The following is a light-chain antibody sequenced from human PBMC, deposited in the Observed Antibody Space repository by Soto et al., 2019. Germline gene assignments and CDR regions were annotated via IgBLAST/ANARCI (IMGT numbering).Light chain of an antibody. CDR2: AAS. CDR1: QGISNY. Sequence: DIQMTQSPSSLSASVGDRVTIACRASQGISNYLAWYQQKPGKVPKLLIYAASTLQSGVPSRFSGSGSGTDFTLTISRLQPEAVETYYCQKYNSAPRTFGQGTKVDIK. J-gene: IGKJ1*01. CDR3: QKYNSAPRT. V-gene: IGKV1-27*01.